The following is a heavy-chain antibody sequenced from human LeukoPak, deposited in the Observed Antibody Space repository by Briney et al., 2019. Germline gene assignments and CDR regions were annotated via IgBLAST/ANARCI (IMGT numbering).Heavy chain of an antibody. V-gene: IGHV3-15*01. Sequence: GGSLRLSCAASGFTFSSYSMNWVRQAPGKGLEWVGRIKSKTDGGTTDYAASVKGRFTISRDDSKNTLYLQMNSLKTEDTAVYYCTRDRFYVWFDPWGQGTLVTVSS. CDR1: GFTFSSYS. CDR2: IKSKTDGGTT. CDR3: TRDRFYVWFDP. D-gene: IGHD3-16*01. J-gene: IGHJ5*02.